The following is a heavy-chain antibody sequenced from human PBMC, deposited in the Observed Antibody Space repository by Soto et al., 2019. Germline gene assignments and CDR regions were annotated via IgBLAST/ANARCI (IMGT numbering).Heavy chain of an antibody. CDR2: IDPSDSYT. CDR3: ARTNYYYYGMDV. V-gene: IGHV5-10-1*01. CDR1: GYRFFDYW. J-gene: IGHJ6*02. Sequence: PGESLKISCQGYGYRFFDYWISWVRQMPGKGLEWMGRIDPSDSYTNYSPSFQGHVTISADKSISTAYLQWSSLKASDTAMYYCARTNYYYYGMDVWGQGTTVTVSS.